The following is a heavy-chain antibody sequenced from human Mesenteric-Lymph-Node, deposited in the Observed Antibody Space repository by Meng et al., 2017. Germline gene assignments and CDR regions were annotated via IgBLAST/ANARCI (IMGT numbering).Heavy chain of an antibody. CDR3: ARVRVDWYYFDY. V-gene: IGHV4-39*07. Sequence: SETLSLTCSVSGGSISSSNYYWGWIRQPPGKGLEWIGNIYYIGSTYSNPSLKSRVTISVDTSKNQFSLKLSSVTAADTAVYYCARVRVDWYYFDYWGQGTLVTVSS. J-gene: IGHJ4*02. CDR2: IYYIGST. D-gene: IGHD3-9*01. CDR1: GGSISSSNYY.